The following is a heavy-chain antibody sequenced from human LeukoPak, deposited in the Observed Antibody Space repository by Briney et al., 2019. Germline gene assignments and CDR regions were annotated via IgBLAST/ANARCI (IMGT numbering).Heavy chain of an antibody. J-gene: IGHJ4*02. D-gene: IGHD7-27*01. Sequence: GESLKISCKGSGYSFTTYWIGWVRQMPGKGLEWMGIIYPGDSDTRYSPSFQGQVTISADKSISTAYLHWSSLKASDSAIYYCARPENKWGYAFDYWGQGTLVTDSS. CDR1: GYSFTTYW. V-gene: IGHV5-51*01. CDR2: IYPGDSDT. CDR3: ARPENKWGYAFDY.